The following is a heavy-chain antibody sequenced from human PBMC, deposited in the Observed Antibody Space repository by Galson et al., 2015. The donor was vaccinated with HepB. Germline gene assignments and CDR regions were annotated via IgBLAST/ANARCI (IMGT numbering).Heavy chain of an antibody. J-gene: IGHJ4*02. Sequence: SLRLSCAASGFTFSSYGTHWVRQAPGKGLEWVAVIWYDGNNKYYADSVKGRFTISRDNSKNTLYLRMNSLRVEDTAVYYCARSDYYGSGTTEYWGQGILVTVSS. CDR3: ARSDYYGSGTTEY. V-gene: IGHV3-33*08. CDR1: GFTFSSYG. CDR2: IWYDGNNK. D-gene: IGHD3-10*01.